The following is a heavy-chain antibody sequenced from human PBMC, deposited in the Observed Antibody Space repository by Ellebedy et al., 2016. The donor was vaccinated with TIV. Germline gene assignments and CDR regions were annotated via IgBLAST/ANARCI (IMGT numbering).Heavy chain of an antibody. CDR1: GFSFSDHT. Sequence: SLKISXAASGFSFSDHTMNWVRQAPGKGLEWVSHIRWNSDTIGYADSVKGRFTISRDNAKNSLYLEMNSLRVEDTGLYYCAMETSGWIDHWGQGTLVTVSS. CDR3: AMETSGWIDH. CDR2: IRWNSDTI. D-gene: IGHD6-19*01. V-gene: IGHV3-9*01. J-gene: IGHJ4*02.